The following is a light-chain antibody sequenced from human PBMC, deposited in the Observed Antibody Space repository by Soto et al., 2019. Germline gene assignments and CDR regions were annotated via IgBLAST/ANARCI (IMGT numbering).Light chain of an antibody. Sequence: QSALTQPRSVSGSPGQSVTISCTGTSSDVGGYNYVSWYQQHPGKAPKLMIYDVGKRPSGVPDRFSGSKSDNTASLTISGLQAEDEADYYCQSYDSSLSGWVFGGGTKVTVL. CDR2: DVG. CDR3: QSYDSSLSGWV. CDR1: SSDVGGYNY. J-gene: IGLJ3*02. V-gene: IGLV2-11*01.